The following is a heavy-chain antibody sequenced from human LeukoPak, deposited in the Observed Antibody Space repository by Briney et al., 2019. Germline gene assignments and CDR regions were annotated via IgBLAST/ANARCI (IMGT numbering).Heavy chain of an antibody. V-gene: IGHV5-51*01. CDR3: ASGTGYCSSTSCSYDAFDI. J-gene: IGHJ3*02. CDR2: IYPGDSDT. CDR1: GYSFTSYW. Sequence: RGESLKISCKGSGYSFTSYWIGWVRQMPGKGLEWMGIIYPGDSDTRYSPSFQGQVTISADKSISTAYLQWSSLKASDTAMYYCASGTGYCSSTSCSYDAFDIWGRGTMVTVSS. D-gene: IGHD2-2*01.